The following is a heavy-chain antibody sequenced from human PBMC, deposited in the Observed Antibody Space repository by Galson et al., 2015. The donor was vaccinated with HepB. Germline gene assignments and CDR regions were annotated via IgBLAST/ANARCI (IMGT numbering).Heavy chain of an antibody. J-gene: IGHJ4*02. V-gene: IGHV3-53*01. CDR1: GFTVSSNH. CDR2: IYSAGVSGGSI. CDR3: ARGRGTVAGRYHFDY. D-gene: IGHD6-19*01. Sequence: SLRLSCAAFGFTVSSNHMNWVRQAPGKGLEWVSIIYSAGVSGGSIYYADSVKGRFTISRDNSKNTVYLQMNSLRAEDTAVYYCARGRGTVAGRYHFDYWGQGTLVTVSS.